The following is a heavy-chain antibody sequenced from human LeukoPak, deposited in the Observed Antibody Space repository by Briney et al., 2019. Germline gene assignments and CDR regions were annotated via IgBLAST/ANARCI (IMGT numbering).Heavy chain of an antibody. CDR2: IASDGTI. CDR3: ARVGSGSYFYYYYYMDV. D-gene: IGHD1-26*01. CDR1: GFTFDDYG. Sequence: GSLRLSCAASGFTFDDYGMSWVRQAPGKGLEWVSFIASDGTIYYADSVKGRFTISRDNAKNTLYLQMNSLRAEDTAVYYCARVGSGSYFYYYYYMDVWGKGTTVTVSS. J-gene: IGHJ6*03. V-gene: IGHV3-69-1*01.